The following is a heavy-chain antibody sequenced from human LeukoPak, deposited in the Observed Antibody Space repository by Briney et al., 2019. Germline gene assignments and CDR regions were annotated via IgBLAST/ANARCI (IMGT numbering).Heavy chain of an antibody. CDR3: ARGVAVAVNDY. CDR1: GFTFSSYW. J-gene: IGHJ4*02. CDR2: IKQDGSEK. D-gene: IGHD6-19*01. V-gene: IGHV3-7*04. Sequence: GGSLRLSCAASGFTFSSYWMSWVRQAPGKGLERVANIKQDGSEKYYVDSVKGRFTISRDNAKNSLYLQMNSLRAEDTAVYYCARGVAVAVNDYWGQGTLVTASS.